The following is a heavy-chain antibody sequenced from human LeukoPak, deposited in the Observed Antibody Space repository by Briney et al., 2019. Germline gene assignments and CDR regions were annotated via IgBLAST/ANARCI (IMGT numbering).Heavy chain of an antibody. J-gene: IGHJ4*02. CDR1: GFTFSTYA. CDR3: ARDYADYVGYFFFDY. Sequence: GGSLRLSCAASGFTFSTYAMNWVRQAPGKGLGWVSSISGGGETTYYADSAKGRFTISRDNSQNTLYLQMNSLRAEDTAVYYCARDYADYVGYFFFDYWGQGTLVTVSS. D-gene: IGHD4-17*01. V-gene: IGHV3-23*01. CDR2: ISGGGETT.